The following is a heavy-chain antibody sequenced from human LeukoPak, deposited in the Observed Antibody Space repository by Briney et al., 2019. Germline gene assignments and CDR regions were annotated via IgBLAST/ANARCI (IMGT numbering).Heavy chain of an antibody. J-gene: IGHJ4*02. V-gene: IGHV3-33*01. CDR1: GFTLSDYA. Sequence: GRSLSLSCAASGFTLSDYAVHWVRQAPGKGLEWVAMIWYDGSNIYYADSVKGRFTISRDNSKNTVSLQMNSLRVEDTAVYYCVRDWMGSTRLAGDCWGQGTLVTVSS. CDR2: IWYDGSNI. D-gene: IGHD2/OR15-2a*01. CDR3: VRDWMGSTRLAGDC.